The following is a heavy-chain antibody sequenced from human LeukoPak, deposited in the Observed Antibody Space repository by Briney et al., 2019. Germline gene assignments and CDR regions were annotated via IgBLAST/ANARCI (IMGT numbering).Heavy chain of an antibody. CDR2: TYYRSKWFY. D-gene: IGHD3-10*01. J-gene: IGHJ3*02. V-gene: IGHV6-1*01. CDR3: ARGYPMIRGINAFDI. CDR1: GDSVSSESTA. Sequence: SQTLSLTCAISGDSVSSESTAWNWIRQSPSRGLVWLGRTYYRSKWFYNFAPSVKSRITINPDTSNNQFSLHLNSVIPEDTALYFCARGYPMIRGINAFDIWAQGTLVTVSS.